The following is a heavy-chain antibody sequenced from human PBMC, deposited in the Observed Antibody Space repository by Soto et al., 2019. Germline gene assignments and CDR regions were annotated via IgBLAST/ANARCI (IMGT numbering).Heavy chain of an antibody. CDR2: ISGSGGST. CDR1: GFTFSSYA. CDR3: AKVAIPVGVVIRNAAFDI. J-gene: IGHJ3*02. V-gene: IGHV3-23*01. D-gene: IGHD3-3*01. Sequence: EVQLLESGGGLVQPGGSLRLSCAASGFTFSSYAMSWVRQAPGKGLEWVSAISGSGGSTYYADSVKGRFTISRDNSKNTLYLQMNSLRAEDTAVYYCAKVAIPVGVVIRNAAFDIWGQGTMVTVSS.